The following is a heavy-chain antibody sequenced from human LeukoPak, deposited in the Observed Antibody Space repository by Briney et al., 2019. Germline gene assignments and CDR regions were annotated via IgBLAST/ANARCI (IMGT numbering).Heavy chain of an antibody. CDR3: ARTRKMIQLWEPNPADSGY. CDR1: GYTFTGYY. CDR2: INPNSGGT. J-gene: IGHJ4*02. D-gene: IGHD5-18*01. V-gene: IGHV1-2*02. Sequence: ASVKVSCKASGYTFTGYYMHWVRQAPGQGLEWMGWINPNSGGTNYARKFQGRVTMTRDTSISTAYMELSRLRSDDTAVYYCARTRKMIQLWEPNPADSGYWGQGTLVTVSS.